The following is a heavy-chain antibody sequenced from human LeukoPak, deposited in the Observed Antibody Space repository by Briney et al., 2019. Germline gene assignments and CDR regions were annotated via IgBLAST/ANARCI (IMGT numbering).Heavy chain of an antibody. D-gene: IGHD6-13*01. CDR3: ARDLKLIAAAGKYFGY. Sequence: GASVKVSCKASGYTFTSYAMNWVRQAPGQGLEWMGWISTNTGNPTYAQGFTGRFVFSLDTSVSTAYLQISSLKAEDTAVYYCARDLKLIAAAGKYFGYWGQGTLVTVSS. J-gene: IGHJ4*02. V-gene: IGHV7-4-1*02. CDR1: GYTFTSYA. CDR2: ISTNTGNP.